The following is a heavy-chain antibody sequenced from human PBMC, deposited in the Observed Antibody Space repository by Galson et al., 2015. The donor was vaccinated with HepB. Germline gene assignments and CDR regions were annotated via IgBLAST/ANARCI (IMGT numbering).Heavy chain of an antibody. Sequence: LRLSCAASGFTFSNYAMSWVRQAPGKGLEWIGYIYYSGNTNYNPSLKSRVTISGDTSKTQFYLKLSSVTAADTAVYYCARDRITVVVGEDIYYYYGMDVWGQGTTVTVSS. CDR2: IYYSGNT. D-gene: IGHD3-22*01. J-gene: IGHJ6*02. CDR3: ARDRITVVVGEDIYYYYGMDV. CDR1: GFTFSNYA. V-gene: IGHV4-59*01.